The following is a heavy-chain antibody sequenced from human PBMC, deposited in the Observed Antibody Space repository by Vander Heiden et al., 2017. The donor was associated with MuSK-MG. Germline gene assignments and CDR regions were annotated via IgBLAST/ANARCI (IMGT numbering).Heavy chain of an antibody. CDR2: INPSGGST. V-gene: IGHV1-46*01. CDR1: GYTFTSYY. CDR3: AKDGGRELLRDPFDY. Sequence: GAEVKKPGASVKVSCKASGYTFTSYYMHWVRQAPGQGLEWMGIINPSGGSTSYAQKFQGRVTMTRDTSTSTVYMELSRLRSEETAVYYCAKDGGRELLRDPFDYWGQGTLVTVSS. J-gene: IGHJ4*02. D-gene: IGHD1-26*01.